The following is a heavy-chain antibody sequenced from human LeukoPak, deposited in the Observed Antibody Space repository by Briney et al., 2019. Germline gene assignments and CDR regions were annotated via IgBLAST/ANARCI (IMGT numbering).Heavy chain of an antibody. D-gene: IGHD3/OR15-3a*01. J-gene: IGHJ6*02. CDR3: ASLAPGDWTGYIARNYYYYYGMDV. CDR2: ISSSSSYI. V-gene: IGHV3-21*01. CDR1: GFTFSSYS. Sequence: GGSLRLSCAASGFTFSSYSMNWVRQAPGKGLEWVSSISSSSSYIYYADSVKGRFTISRDNAKNSLYLQMNSLRAEDTAVYYCASLAPGDWTGYIARNYYYYYGMDVWGQGTTVTVSS.